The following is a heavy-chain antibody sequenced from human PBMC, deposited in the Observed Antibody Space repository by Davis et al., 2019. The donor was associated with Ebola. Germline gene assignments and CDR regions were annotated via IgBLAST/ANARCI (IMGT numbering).Heavy chain of an antibody. CDR2: IYPGDSDT. J-gene: IGHJ6*02. Sequence: GESLKISCKGSGYSFTSYWIGRVRQMPGKGLEWMGIIYPGDSDTRYSPSFQGQVTISADKSISTAYLQWSSLKASDTAMYYCARLLGITGGGDDGMDVWGQGTTVTVSS. V-gene: IGHV5-51*01. D-gene: IGHD1-14*01. CDR1: GYSFTSYW. CDR3: ARLLGITGGGDDGMDV.